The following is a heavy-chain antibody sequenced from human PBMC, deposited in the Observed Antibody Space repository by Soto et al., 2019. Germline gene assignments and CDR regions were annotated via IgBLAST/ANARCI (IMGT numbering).Heavy chain of an antibody. Sequence: PGESLKISCAASGFTFSSYGMHWVRQAPGKGLEWVAVISYDGSNKYYADSVKGRFTISRDNSKNTLYLQMNSLRAEDTAVYYGAKDSEAGATIFAFDIWGQGTMVTVSS. CDR3: AKDSEAGATIFAFDI. J-gene: IGHJ3*02. CDR2: ISYDGSNK. D-gene: IGHD1-26*01. V-gene: IGHV3-30*18. CDR1: GFTFSSYG.